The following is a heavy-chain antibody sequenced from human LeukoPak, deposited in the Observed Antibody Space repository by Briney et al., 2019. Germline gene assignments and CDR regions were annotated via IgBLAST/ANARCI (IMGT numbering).Heavy chain of an antibody. CDR3: AKDIAAADFFDY. J-gene: IGHJ4*02. D-gene: IGHD6-13*01. CDR1: GFTFSSYA. V-gene: IGHV3-23*01. Sequence: GGSLRLSCAASGFTFSSYAMSWVRQAPGKGLEWVSAISGSGGSTYYADSVKGRFTISRDNSKNTLYPQMNSLRAEDTAVYYCAKDIAAADFFDYWGQGTLVTVSS. CDR2: ISGSGGST.